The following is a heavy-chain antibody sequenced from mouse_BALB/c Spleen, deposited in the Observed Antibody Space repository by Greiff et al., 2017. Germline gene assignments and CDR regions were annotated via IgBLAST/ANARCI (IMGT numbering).Heavy chain of an antibody. Sequence: LQQPGAELVKPGASVKMSCKASGYTFTSYNMHWVKQTPGQGLEWIGAIYPGNGDTSYNQKFKGKATLTADKSSSTAYMQLSSLTSEDSAVYYCARLRDDYAMDYWGQGTSVTVSS. CDR1: GYTFTSYN. D-gene: IGHD3-3*01. V-gene: IGHV1-12*01. CDR3: ARLRDDYAMDY. CDR2: IYPGNGDT. J-gene: IGHJ4*01.